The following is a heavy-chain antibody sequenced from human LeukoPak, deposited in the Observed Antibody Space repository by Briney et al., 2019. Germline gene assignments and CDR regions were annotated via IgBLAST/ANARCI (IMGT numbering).Heavy chain of an antibody. CDR1: GYTFTSYA. V-gene: IGHV7-4-1*02. D-gene: IGHD3-3*01. Sequence: GASVKVSCKASGYTFTSYAMNWVRQAPGQGLEWMGWINTNTGNPTYAQVFTGRFVFSLDTSVSTAYLQISSLKAEDTAVYYCATGWRASPIDYWGQGTLVTVSS. CDR2: INTNTGNP. CDR3: ATGWRASPIDY. J-gene: IGHJ4*02.